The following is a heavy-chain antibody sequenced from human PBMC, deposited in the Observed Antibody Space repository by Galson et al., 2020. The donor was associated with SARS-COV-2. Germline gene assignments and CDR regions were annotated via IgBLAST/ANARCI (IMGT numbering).Heavy chain of an antibody. Sequence: GESLKISCAASGFSFSSHTINWVRQAPGKGLEWVSSIISDSSYIYYADSVKGRFTISRDNAKNTLYLQMNSLRAEDTAVYYCARDGEVDTSGYVGAFDIWGQGTMVTVSS. CDR2: IISDSSYI. J-gene: IGHJ3*02. V-gene: IGHV3-21*01. D-gene: IGHD3-22*01. CDR3: ARDGEVDTSGYVGAFDI. CDR1: GFSFSSHT.